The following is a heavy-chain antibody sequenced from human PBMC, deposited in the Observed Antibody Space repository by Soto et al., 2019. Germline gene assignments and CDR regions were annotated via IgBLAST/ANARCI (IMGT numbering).Heavy chain of an antibody. J-gene: IGHJ6*03. CDR3: TSAPKYYYMYV. CDR1: GFTFSSYW. Sequence: EMQLVESGGDLVQPGGSLRLSCATSGFTFSSYWLHWVRQAPGKGLVWVSRIKSDGTSPTYADSVKGRFTISRDDAKNTLYLQMSGLRAEDTAVYYCTSAPKYYYMYVWGKGTTVTVSS. V-gene: IGHV3-74*01. CDR2: IKSDGTSP.